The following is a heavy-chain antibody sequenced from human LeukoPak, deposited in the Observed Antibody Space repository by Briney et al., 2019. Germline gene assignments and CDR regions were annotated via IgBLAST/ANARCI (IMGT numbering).Heavy chain of an antibody. CDR1: QFTFSTYA. CDR3: AKRAAAGSGYYNFFVDV. V-gene: IGHV3-23*01. D-gene: IGHD6-13*01. J-gene: IGHJ6*04. CDR2: ISTRDSRT. Sequence: GGSLRLSCTASQFTFSTYAMSWVRQAPGKGLEWVSGISTRDSRTYYADSVKGRFVISRDNSKNTLYLQMNSLRAEDTAVYYCAKRAAAGSGYYNFFVDVWGNGTSVTVSS.